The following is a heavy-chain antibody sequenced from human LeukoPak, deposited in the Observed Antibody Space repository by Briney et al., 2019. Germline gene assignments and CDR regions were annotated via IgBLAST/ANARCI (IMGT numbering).Heavy chain of an antibody. CDR2: IWYDGSNK. D-gene: IGHD2-2*01. J-gene: IGHJ4*02. CDR1: GFTFSSYG. Sequence: GGSLRLSCAVSGFTFSSYGMHWVRQAPGKGLEWVAVIWYDGSNKYYADSVKGRFTISRDNSKNTLYLQMNSLRAEDTAVYYCARVEEYQLPPDYWGQGTLVTVSS. V-gene: IGHV3-33*01. CDR3: ARVEEYQLPPDY.